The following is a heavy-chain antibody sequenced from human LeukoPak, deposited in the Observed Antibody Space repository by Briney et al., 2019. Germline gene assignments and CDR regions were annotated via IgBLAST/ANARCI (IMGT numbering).Heavy chain of an antibody. D-gene: IGHD3-10*01. CDR2: IKQDGSEK. CDR3: ARMRGSNDAFDI. J-gene: IGHJ3*02. CDR1: GFLLSKYW. V-gene: IGHV3-7*01. Sequence: PGGSLRLSCAASGFLLSKYWMSWVRQAPGKGLEWVANIKQDGSEKYYVDSVKGRFTISRDNAKNSLYLQMNSLRAEDTAVYYCARMRGSNDAFDIWGQGTMVTVSS.